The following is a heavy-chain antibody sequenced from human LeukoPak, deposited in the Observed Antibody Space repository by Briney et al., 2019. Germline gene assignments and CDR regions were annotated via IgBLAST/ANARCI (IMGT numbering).Heavy chain of an antibody. CDR1: GFTFSNHW. D-gene: IGHD5-18*01. V-gene: IGHV3-7*01. CDR3: TRGDGRGRSDGAI. CDR2: MNVDGSDK. Sequence: GGSLRLSCGASGFTFSNHWMGWVRQAPENGLEWVAIMNVDGSDKYHLDSVKGRFTISRDNAKNTLYLQMNSLKVEDTALYYCTRGDGRGRSDGAIWGPGTLVTVSS. J-gene: IGHJ4*02.